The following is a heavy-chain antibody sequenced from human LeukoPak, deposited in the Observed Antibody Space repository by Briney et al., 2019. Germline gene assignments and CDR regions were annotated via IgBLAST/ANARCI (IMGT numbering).Heavy chain of an antibody. CDR3: AKGLRFLEWLLLPLTPFDY. Sequence: WGSLRLSCAASGFTFSSYAMSWVRQAPGKGLEWVSAISGSGGSTYYADSVKGRFTISRDNSKNTLYLQMNSLRAEDTAVYYCAKGLRFLEWLLLPLTPFDYWGQGTLVTVSS. CDR1: GFTFSSYA. V-gene: IGHV3-23*01. CDR2: ISGSGGST. J-gene: IGHJ4*02. D-gene: IGHD3-3*01.